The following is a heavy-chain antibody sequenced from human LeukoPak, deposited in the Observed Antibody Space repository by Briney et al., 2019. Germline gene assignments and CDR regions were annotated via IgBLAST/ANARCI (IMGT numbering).Heavy chain of an antibody. J-gene: IGHJ3*02. Sequence: GGSLRLSCAASGFSFTKYAMDWVRQAPGKGLEWVAIMSKDGSMRYYADSVKGRFTVYRDNSNNAVYLQMNSLKSEDTAVYSCAGEKFDIWGQGTMVTVSA. V-gene: IGHV3-30*04. CDR2: MSKDGSMR. CDR1: GFSFTKYA. CDR3: AGEKFDI.